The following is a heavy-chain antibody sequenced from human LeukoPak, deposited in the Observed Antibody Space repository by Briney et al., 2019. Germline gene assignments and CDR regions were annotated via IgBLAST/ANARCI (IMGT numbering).Heavy chain of an antibody. CDR1: GFTFSSYA. V-gene: IGHV3-23*01. J-gene: IGHJ6*02. CDR3: AKVTAMDLYYYYYGMDV. D-gene: IGHD5-18*01. CDR2: ISGSGGST. Sequence: PGGSLRLSCAASGFTFSSYAMSWVRQAPGKGLEWVSAISGSGGSTYYADSVKGRFTISGDNSKNTLYLQMNSLRAEDTAVYYCAKVTAMDLYYYYYGMDVWGQGTTVTVSS.